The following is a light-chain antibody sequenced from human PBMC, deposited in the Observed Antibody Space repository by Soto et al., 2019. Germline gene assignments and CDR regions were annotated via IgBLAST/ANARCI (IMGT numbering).Light chain of an antibody. J-gene: IGLJ2*01. CDR1: SSDVCGYNY. Sequence: QSVLTQPASVSGSPGQSITISCTGTSSDVCGYNYVSWYQQHPGKAPKLMIYEVSNRPSGGSNRFSGSKSGNTASLSISGLQAEDEADYYCSSYTSSSTLVFGGGTKLTVL. CDR3: SSYTSSSTLV. CDR2: EVS. V-gene: IGLV2-14*01.